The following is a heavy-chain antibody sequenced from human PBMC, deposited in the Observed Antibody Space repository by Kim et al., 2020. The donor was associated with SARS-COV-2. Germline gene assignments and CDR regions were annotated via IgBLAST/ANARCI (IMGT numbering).Heavy chain of an antibody. Sequence: GGSLRLSCTASGFIFSSYAMNWVRQAPGKGLEWVSSITGSSGYIHYADSVKGRFTISRDNAKNSLFLQMNSLRAEDKAVYFCARDLPNWTSDFWGQGILVAVSS. J-gene: IGHJ4*02. D-gene: IGHD1-1*01. V-gene: IGHV3-21*04. CDR3: ARDLPNWTSDF. CDR1: GFIFSSYA. CDR2: ITGSSGYI.